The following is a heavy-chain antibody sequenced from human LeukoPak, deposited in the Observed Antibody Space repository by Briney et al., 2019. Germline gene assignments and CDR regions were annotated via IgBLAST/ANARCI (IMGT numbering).Heavy chain of an antibody. V-gene: IGHV5-51*01. CDR1: GYSFTSYW. D-gene: IGHD3-9*01. CDR3: ARLGYDILTTIEGMDV. CDR2: IYPGDSDT. Sequence: RGESLKISCKGSGYSFTSYWIGWVRQMPGKGLEWMGIIYPGDSDTRYSPSFQGQVTISADQSISTAYLQWSSLKASDTAMYYCARLGYDILTTIEGMDVWGQGTTVTVSS. J-gene: IGHJ6*02.